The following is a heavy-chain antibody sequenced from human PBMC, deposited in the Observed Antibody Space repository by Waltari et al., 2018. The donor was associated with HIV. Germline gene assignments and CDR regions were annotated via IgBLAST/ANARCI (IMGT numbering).Heavy chain of an antibody. Sequence: QVQLVQSGAEVKRPGAYVTVSCKVSECCFPALYIQWMRKDLGQGREWMGWINPNMGGTTEARKFQGSVTMTRDTSIATAYMELTTLTSDDTAIYYCARSSHCTGNCQVYYYYYYGMDVWGQGTTVTVSS. J-gene: IGHJ6*02. CDR3: ARSSHCTGNCQVYYYYYYGMDV. D-gene: IGHD2-8*02. CDR1: ECCFPALY. V-gene: IGHV1-2*02. CDR2: INPNMGGT.